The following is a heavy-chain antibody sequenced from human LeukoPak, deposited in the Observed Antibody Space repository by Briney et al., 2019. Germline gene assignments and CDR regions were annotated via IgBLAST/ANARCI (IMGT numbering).Heavy chain of an antibody. CDR2: VNGRGATT. V-gene: IGHV3-23*01. J-gene: IGHJ6*03. Sequence: GGSLRLSCAASGFASGFTFSDYAVSWVRQAPGKGPEWVASVNGRGATTYYADSVRGRFIISRDNSKNTLYLQMISLGADDTAIYFCAKAPATGEGYYFYYMDVWGKGTTVTVSS. D-gene: IGHD7-27*01. CDR3: AKAPATGEGYYFYYMDV. CDR1: GFTFSDYA.